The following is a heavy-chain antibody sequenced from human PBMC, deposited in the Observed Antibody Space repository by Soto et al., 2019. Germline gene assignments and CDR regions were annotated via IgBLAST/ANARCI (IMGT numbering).Heavy chain of an antibody. Sequence: GGSLRLSCVASGFTFTRYSMNWVRQAPGKGLEWVSSISSTTNYTYYGDSMKGRFTISRDNAKNSLYLEMNSLRAEDTAVYYCARESEDLTSNFDYWGQGTLVTVST. CDR3: ARESEDLTSNFDY. J-gene: IGHJ4*02. CDR2: ISSTTNYT. V-gene: IGHV3-21*06. CDR1: GFTFTRYS.